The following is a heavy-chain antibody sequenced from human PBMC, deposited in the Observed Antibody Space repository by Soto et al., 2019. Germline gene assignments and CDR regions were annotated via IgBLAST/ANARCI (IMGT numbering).Heavy chain of an antibody. CDR1: GGSISSAGYY. CDR3: ARTTADSNYYYDSSGYYFNDY. V-gene: IGHV4-31*03. Sequence: PSETMYISCTVSGGSISSAGYYWSWSRQHPGKGLEWIGYIYYSGSTYYNPSLKSRVTISVDTSKNQFSLKLSSVTAADTAVYYCARTTADSNYYYDSSGYYFNDYWGQGTLVTVSS. CDR2: IYYSGST. J-gene: IGHJ4*02. D-gene: IGHD3-22*01.